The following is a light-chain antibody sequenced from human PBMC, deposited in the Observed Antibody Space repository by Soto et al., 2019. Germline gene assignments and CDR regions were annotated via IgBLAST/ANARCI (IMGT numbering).Light chain of an antibody. CDR2: GAS. CDR3: QQYGGSPLT. CDR1: QSVTSTY. V-gene: IGKV3-20*01. Sequence: EIVLTQSPGTLSLSPGERATLSCRAGQSVTSTYLAWYQQKPGQAPRLLIYGASNRATGIPDRFTGSGSGTDFTLTISRLEPEDFAVYYCQQYGGSPLTFGGGTKVEIK. J-gene: IGKJ4*01.